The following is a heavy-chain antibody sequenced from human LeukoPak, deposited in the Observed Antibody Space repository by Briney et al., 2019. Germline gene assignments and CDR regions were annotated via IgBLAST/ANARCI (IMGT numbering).Heavy chain of an antibody. CDR1: GRSIRSYY. V-gene: IGHV4-59*01. CDR2: IYYSGST. CDR3: ARRLGIAVAEAAFDI. Sequence: SETLSLTCTVSGRSIRSYYWSWIRQPPGKGLEWIGYIYYSGSTNYNPSLKSRVPISVDTSKNQFSLKLSSVTAADTAVYYCARRLGIAVAEAAFDIWGQGTMVTVSS. D-gene: IGHD6-19*01. J-gene: IGHJ3*02.